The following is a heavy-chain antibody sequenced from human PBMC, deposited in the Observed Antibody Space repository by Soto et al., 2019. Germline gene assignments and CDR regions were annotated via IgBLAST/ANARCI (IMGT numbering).Heavy chain of an antibody. CDR3: ARGIATGQLDP. J-gene: IGHJ5*02. CDR1: GGSITNSGYY. Sequence: PSETLSLTCTVSGGSITNSGYYWAWIRQPPGKGLEWIGNIFHSGGIYYNPSLKSRVTISVDTSKNQFSLILNSVTAADTAVYYCARGIATGQLDPWGQGTLVTVSS. V-gene: IGHV4-39*01. D-gene: IGHD6-13*01. CDR2: IFHSGGI.